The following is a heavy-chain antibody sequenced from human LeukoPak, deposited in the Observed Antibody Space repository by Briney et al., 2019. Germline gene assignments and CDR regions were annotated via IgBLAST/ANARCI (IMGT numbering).Heavy chain of an antibody. D-gene: IGHD2-15*01. V-gene: IGHV4-59*01. J-gene: IGHJ4*02. CDR3: AICQCSGGSCTFDY. CDR2: IFYSGGT. Sequence: PSETLSLTCTVSGGSISSYYWSWIRQPPGKGLEWVGYIFYSGGTNYNPSLKSRVTISVDTSKNKFSLKLSSVTAADTALYYCAICQCSGGSCTFDYWGQGTLGTGSS. CDR1: GGSISSYY.